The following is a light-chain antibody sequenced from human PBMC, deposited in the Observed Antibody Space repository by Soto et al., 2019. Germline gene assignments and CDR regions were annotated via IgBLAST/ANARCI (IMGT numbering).Light chain of an antibody. J-gene: IGKJ5*01. CDR1: QNIYNY. CDR2: AAS. V-gene: IGKV1-39*01. CDR3: QQTHSSPVT. Sequence: DIQMTQCPSSLSASVAARVTVTCLTSQNIYNYLNWYQQKPGKAPKLLIYAASSVQSGVPLRFSGSGSGTDFTLTISSLQPEDFATYYCQQTHSSPVTFGQGTRLEI.